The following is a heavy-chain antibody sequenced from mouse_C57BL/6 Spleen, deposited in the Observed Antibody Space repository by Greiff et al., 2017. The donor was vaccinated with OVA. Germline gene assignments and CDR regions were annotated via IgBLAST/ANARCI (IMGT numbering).Heavy chain of an antibody. CDR3: ARDQGFSYYFDY. CDR2: ISDGGSYT. V-gene: IGHV5-4*01. D-gene: IGHD3-2*02. CDR1: GFTFSSYA. Sequence: VQLKESGGGLVKPGGSLKLSCAASGFTFSSYAMSWVRQTPEKRLEWVATISDGGSYTYYPDNVKGRFTISRDNAKNNLYLQMSHLKSEDTAMYYCARDQGFSYYFDYWGQGTTLTVSS. J-gene: IGHJ2*01.